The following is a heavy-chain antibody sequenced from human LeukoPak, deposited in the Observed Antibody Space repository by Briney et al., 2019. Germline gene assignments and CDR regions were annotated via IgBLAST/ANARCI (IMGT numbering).Heavy chain of an antibody. CDR1: GGTFSSYA. Sequence: ASVKVSCKASGGTFSSYAISWVRQAPGQGLEWMGWISTYNGNTHYAQKFQGRVTLTTDTSTSTAYMELRSLRSDDTAVYYCARERIVVGTGTFDSWGQGTLVTVSS. CDR3: ARERIVVGTGTFDS. CDR2: ISTYNGNT. D-gene: IGHD6-19*01. V-gene: IGHV1-18*01. J-gene: IGHJ4*02.